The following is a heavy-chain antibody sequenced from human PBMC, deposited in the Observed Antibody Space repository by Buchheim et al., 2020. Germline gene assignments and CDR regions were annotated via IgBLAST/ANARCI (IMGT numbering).Heavy chain of an antibody. J-gene: IGHJ6*02. V-gene: IGHV3-48*01. CDR1: GFTFSSYS. CDR2: ISSSSSTI. CDR3: ARVYDFSEYGMDV. Sequence: EVQLVESGGGLVQPGGSLRLFCAASGFTFSSYSMNWVRQAPGKGLEWVSYISSSSSTIYYADSVKGRFTISRDNAKNSLYLQMNSLRAEDTAVYYCARVYDFSEYGMDVWGQGTT. D-gene: IGHD3-3*01.